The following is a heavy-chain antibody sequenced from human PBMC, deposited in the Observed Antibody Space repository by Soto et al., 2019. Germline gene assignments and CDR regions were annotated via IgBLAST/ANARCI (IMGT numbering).Heavy chain of an antibody. V-gene: IGHV1-8*01. CDR2: MNPNSGNT. CDR1: GYTFTSYS. CDR3: VVDYRSSFGH. J-gene: IGHJ4*02. Sequence: GASVKVSCKASGYTFTSYSVNWVRQATGQGLEWMGWMNPNSGNTGYAQKFQGRVTMTRSTSISTAYMELSSLRSEDTAVYYFVVDYRSSFGHWGPGTLVTVSS. D-gene: IGHD6-19*01.